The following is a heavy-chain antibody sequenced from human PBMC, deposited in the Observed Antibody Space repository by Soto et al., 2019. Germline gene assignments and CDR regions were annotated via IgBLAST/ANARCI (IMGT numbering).Heavy chain of an antibody. CDR2: INSDGSST. CDR3: ARDGDYYDSSGYYYGYFDY. CDR1: GFTFSSYW. J-gene: IGHJ4*02. Sequence: GGSLRLSCAASGFTFSSYWMHWVRQAPGKGLVWVSRINSDGSSTSYADSVKGRFTISRDNAKNTLYLQMNSLRAEDTAVYYCARDGDYYDSSGYYYGYFDYWGQGTLVTVSS. V-gene: IGHV3-74*01. D-gene: IGHD3-22*01.